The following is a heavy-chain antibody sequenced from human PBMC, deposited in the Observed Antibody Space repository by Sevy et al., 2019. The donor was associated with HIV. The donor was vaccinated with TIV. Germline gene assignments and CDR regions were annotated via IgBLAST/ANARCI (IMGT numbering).Heavy chain of an antibody. D-gene: IGHD3-9*01. J-gene: IGHJ5*02. V-gene: IGHV3-23*01. CDR2: ISVSGGST. CDR3: AKAHDNNWFDP. CDR1: GFTFSIYA. Sequence: GGSLRLSCAASGFTFSIYAMSWVRQAPGKGLEWVSTISVSGGSTYYADSVKGRFTISRVNSKNTLYLQMNSLRAEDTAIYFCAKAHDNNWFDPWGQGTLVTVSS.